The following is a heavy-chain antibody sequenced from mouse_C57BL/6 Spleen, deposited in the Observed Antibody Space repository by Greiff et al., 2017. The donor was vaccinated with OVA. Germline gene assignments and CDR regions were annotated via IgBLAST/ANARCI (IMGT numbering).Heavy chain of an antibody. CDR1: GYTFTSYG. J-gene: IGHJ1*03. Sequence: VQLKESGAELVRPGSSVKMSCKTSGYTFTSYGINWVKQRPGQGLEWIGYIYIGNGYTEYNEKFKGKATLTSDTSSSTAYMQLSSLTSEDSATYFCARDGYGSSYGYFDVWGTGTTVTVSS. V-gene: IGHV1-58*01. CDR3: ARDGYGSSYGYFDV. D-gene: IGHD1-1*01. CDR2: IYIGNGYT.